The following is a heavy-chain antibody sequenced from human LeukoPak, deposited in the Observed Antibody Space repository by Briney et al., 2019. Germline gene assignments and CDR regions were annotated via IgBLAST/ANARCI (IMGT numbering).Heavy chain of an antibody. Sequence: ASVKVSCKASGYTFTGYYMHWVRQAPGQGLEWMGWINPNSGGTNYAQKFQGRVTMTRDTSISTAYMELSRLRSDDTAVYYCARDAIAAAGGFDYWGQGTLVTVSS. CDR3: ARDAIAAAGGFDY. D-gene: IGHD6-13*01. CDR1: GYTFTGYY. J-gene: IGHJ4*02. V-gene: IGHV1-2*02. CDR2: INPNSGGT.